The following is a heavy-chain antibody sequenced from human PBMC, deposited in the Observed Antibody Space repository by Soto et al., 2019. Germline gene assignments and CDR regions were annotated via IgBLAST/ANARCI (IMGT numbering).Heavy chain of an antibody. V-gene: IGHV4-39*01. CDR2: IYYSGST. D-gene: IGHD3-10*01. CDR1: GDSISSSSYY. J-gene: IGHJ5*02. CDR3: ARLDYYGSGSYYNGNWFDP. Sequence: TLSLTSTVYGDSISSSSYYWGCIRQPPGKGLEWIGSIYYSGSTYYNPSLKSRVTISVDTSKNQFSLKLSSVTAADTAVYYCARLDYYGSGSYYNGNWFDPWGQGTLVTVSS.